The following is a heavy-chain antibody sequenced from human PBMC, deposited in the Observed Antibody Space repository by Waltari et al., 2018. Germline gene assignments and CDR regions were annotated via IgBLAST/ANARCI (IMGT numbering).Heavy chain of an antibody. CDR2: ISFDGSKK. CDR1: GFTFSSYG. J-gene: IGHJ6*02. D-gene: IGHD2-2*01. V-gene: IGHV3-33*01. Sequence: QVQLVESGGGVVQPGRSLRLSCATSGFTFSSYGIYWVRRAPGKGLEWFELISFDGSKKEYADSVKGRFTISRDNSKNTLYLQMNGLRAEDTAVYYCTRKSQLLWTGQDYYYGMDVWGQGTTVTVSS. CDR3: TRKSQLLWTGQDYYYGMDV.